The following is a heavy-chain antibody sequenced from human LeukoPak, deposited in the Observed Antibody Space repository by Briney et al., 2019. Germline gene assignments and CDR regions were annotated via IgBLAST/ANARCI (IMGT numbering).Heavy chain of an antibody. Sequence: GGSLRLSCAASGFTVSSNYMSWVRQAPGKGLEWVSVIYSGGSTYYADSVKGRFTISRDNSKNTLYLQMNSLRAEDTAVYYCARSPTTVTAPWDYWGQGTLVTVSS. CDR2: IYSGGST. D-gene: IGHD4-17*01. CDR3: ARSPTTVTAPWDY. CDR1: GFTVSSNY. V-gene: IGHV3-66*01. J-gene: IGHJ4*02.